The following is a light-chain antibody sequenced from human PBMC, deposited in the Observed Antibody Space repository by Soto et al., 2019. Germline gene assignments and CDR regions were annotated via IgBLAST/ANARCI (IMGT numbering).Light chain of an antibody. CDR3: QQRSNWPYT. CDR2: DAS. CDR1: QSLTSS. Sequence: EIVLTQSPATLSLSPGEGSTLSCRASQSLTSSLDWYQQKPGQAPRLLIYDASTRATGIPATFSGSGSGTDFTLTISSLEPEDFAVYYCQQRSNWPYTFGQGTKVEIK. V-gene: IGKV3-11*01. J-gene: IGKJ2*01.